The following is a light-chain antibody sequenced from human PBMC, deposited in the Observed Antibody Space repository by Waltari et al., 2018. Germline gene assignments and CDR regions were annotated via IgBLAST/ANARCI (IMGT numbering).Light chain of an antibody. V-gene: IGKV3-15*01. Sequence: EIVMTQSPATLSVSPGERATPSCTGSQRISSTLAWYQQKPGQAPRLLIYGASTRATGVPARFGGSGSGTEFTLTISSLESEDFATYYCQQYNDWPFTFGQGSKLEIK. CDR3: QQYNDWPFT. CDR1: QRISST. J-gene: IGKJ2*01. CDR2: GAS.